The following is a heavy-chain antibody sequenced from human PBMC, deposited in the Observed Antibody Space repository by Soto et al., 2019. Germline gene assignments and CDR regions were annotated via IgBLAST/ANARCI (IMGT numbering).Heavy chain of an antibody. CDR2: IYWDDTK. CDR3: PHAYGGRSLY. CDR1: GFSLPTDRVG. J-gene: IGHJ4*02. D-gene: IGHD1-26*01. Sequence: QITLKESGPTLVKPTQTLTLTYTFSGFSLPTDRVGVGWIRQPPGKALEWLAVIYWDDTKTYRPSLKSRLTITKDPSKNQVSLTMTDMDPVATATSYSPHAYGGRSLYWGQGTLVTVSS. V-gene: IGHV2-5*02.